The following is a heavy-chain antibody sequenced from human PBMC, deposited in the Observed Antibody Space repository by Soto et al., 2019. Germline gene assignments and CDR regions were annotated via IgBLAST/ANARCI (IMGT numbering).Heavy chain of an antibody. Sequence: PGGSLRLSCAASGLTVSSNYMSWVRQAPGKGLEWVSDIYSGGSTYYADSVKGRFIISRDNSKNTLYLQMNSLRAEDTAVYYCARDSTVAGPYYYGMDVWGQGTTVTVSS. V-gene: IGHV3-66*01. CDR3: ARDSTVAGPYYYGMDV. J-gene: IGHJ6*02. D-gene: IGHD6-19*01. CDR2: IYSGGST. CDR1: GLTVSSNY.